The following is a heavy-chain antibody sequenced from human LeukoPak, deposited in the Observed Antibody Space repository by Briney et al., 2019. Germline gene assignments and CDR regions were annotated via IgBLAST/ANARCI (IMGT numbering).Heavy chain of an antibody. CDR1: GYTFTGYY. J-gene: IGHJ1*01. CDR2: INPNSGGT. V-gene: IGHV1-2*02. CDR3: ARDLEAPSPYPRFQH. D-gene: IGHD1-1*01. Sequence: ASVKVSCKASGYTFTGYYMHWVRQAPGQGLEWMGWINPNSGGTNYAQNVQGRVTMTRDTSISTAYMELSRLRSDDTAVYYCARDLEAPSPYPRFQHWGQGTLVTVSS.